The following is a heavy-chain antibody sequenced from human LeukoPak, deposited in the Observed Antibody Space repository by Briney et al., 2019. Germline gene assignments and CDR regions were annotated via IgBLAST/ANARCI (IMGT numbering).Heavy chain of an antibody. CDR2: ISATRNS. J-gene: IGHJ4*02. CDR1: GGSLSTYY. D-gene: IGHD3-22*01. V-gene: IGHV4-4*07. CDR3: ARQSGGSYVFFDY. Sequence: PSETLSLTCTVTGGSLSTYYWSWIRQPAGKELEWIGRISATRNSNYNPPLQSRVTISVDKSKDQFSLKLTSVTAADTAVYFCARQSGGSYVFFDYWGRGTLVTVSS.